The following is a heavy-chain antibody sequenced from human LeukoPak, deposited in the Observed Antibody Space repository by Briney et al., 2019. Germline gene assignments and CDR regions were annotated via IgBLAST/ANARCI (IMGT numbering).Heavy chain of an antibody. CDR1: GGSFSSGAYY. CDR2: IHYSGST. D-gene: IGHD1-26*01. Sequence: SETLSLTCTVSGGSFSSGAYYWSWIRQLPGKGLEWIGYIHYSGSTFYNPSLKSRVSISVDTSKNQFSLKLSSVTAADTAVYYCARDTSVGATPLDYWGQGTLVTVSS. V-gene: IGHV4-31*03. CDR3: ARDTSVGATPLDY. J-gene: IGHJ4*02.